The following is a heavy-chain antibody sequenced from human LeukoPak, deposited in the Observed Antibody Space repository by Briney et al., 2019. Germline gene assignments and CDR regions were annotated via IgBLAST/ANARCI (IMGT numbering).Heavy chain of an antibody. Sequence: SETLSLTCAVYGGSFSGYYWSWIRQPPGKGLEWIGEINHSGSTNYNPSLKSRVTISVDTSKNQFPLKLSSVTAADTAVYYCARLGRYYGSGSYSTPFDYWGQGTLVTVSS. V-gene: IGHV4-34*01. J-gene: IGHJ4*02. D-gene: IGHD3-10*01. CDR1: GGSFSGYY. CDR3: ARLGRYYGSGSYSTPFDY. CDR2: INHSGST.